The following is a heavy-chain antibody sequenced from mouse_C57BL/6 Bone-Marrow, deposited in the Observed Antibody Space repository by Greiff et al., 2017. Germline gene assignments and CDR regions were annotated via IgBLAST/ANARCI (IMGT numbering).Heavy chain of an antibody. J-gene: IGHJ4*01. V-gene: IGHV14-4*01. Sequence: VQLQQSGAELVRPGASVKLSCTASGFNIKDAYMHWVKQRPEQGLEWIGWIDPENGDTEYASKFQGKATITADTSSNTAYLQLSSLTSEDTAVYYCTRFLYAMDYWGQGTSVTVSS. CDR1: GFNIKDAY. CDR3: TRFLYAMDY. CDR2: IDPENGDT.